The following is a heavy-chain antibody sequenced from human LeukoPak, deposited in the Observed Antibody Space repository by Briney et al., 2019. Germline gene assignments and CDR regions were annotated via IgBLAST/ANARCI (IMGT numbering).Heavy chain of an antibody. V-gene: IGHV1-2*02. CDR2: INPNSGGT. J-gene: IGHJ5*02. CDR3: ARSLLSIAAAGTGDNWFDP. CDR1: GYTFTGYY. Sequence: ASVKVSCKASGYTFTGYYMHWVRQARGQGLEWMGWINPNSGGTNYAQKFQGRVTMTRDTSISTAYMELSRLRSDDTAVYYCARSLLSIAAAGTGDNWFDPWGQGTLVTVSS. D-gene: IGHD6-13*01.